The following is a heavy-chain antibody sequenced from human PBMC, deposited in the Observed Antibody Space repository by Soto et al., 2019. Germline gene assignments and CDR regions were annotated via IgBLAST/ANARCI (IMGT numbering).Heavy chain of an antibody. V-gene: IGHV4-31*03. CDR3: ERDYFSTRFDY. J-gene: IGHJ4*02. CDR1: GRSIRRGGCY. CDR2: IYYSGST. D-gene: IGHD2-2*01. Sequence: SDTLSLTCPVSGRSIRRGGCYWSWISQHPGTCLEWIGYIYYSGSTYYNPSLKSRVTISVDTSKNQFSLKLSSVTAAVTAVYYGERDYFSTRFDYWGEATLVT.